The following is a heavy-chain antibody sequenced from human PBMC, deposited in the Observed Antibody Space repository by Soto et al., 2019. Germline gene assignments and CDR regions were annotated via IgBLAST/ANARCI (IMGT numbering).Heavy chain of an antibody. CDR1: GGTFSSYA. CDR2: IIPIFGTA. D-gene: IGHD5-18*01. J-gene: IGHJ4*02. V-gene: IGHV1-69*13. Sequence: VASVKVSCKASGGTFSSYAISWVRQAPGQGLEWMGGIIPIFGTANYAQKFQGRVTITADESTSTAYMELSSLRSEDTAVYYCARDLNSYGPGWGQGTLVTVSS. CDR3: ARDLNSYGPG.